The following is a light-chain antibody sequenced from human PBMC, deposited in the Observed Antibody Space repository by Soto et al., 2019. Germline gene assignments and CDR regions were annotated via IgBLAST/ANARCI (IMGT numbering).Light chain of an antibody. CDR1: ESVHRN. CDR2: YAS. Sequence: EVVMTQSPATLSVSPVERVTLSCRANESVHRNLAWYHHKPGQGPSLLIYYASTRATGVPDRFTGSRSGTEFTLTISSLQSEDFGVYHCQHYSNWPPTFGPGTKVEIK. CDR3: QHYSNWPPT. V-gene: IGKV3-15*01. J-gene: IGKJ3*01.